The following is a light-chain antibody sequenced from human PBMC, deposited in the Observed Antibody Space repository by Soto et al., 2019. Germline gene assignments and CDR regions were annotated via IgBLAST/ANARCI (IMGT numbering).Light chain of an antibody. CDR2: AAS. Sequence: DIQMTQSPSSLSASVGDRVTITCRASQSISSYLNWYQQKPGKAPKLLIYAASSLQSGVPSRFSGSGSWTDFTLTISSLQPEEFATYYGQHSYSTPSTFGQGTTVEIK. CDR3: QHSYSTPST. V-gene: IGKV1-39*01. CDR1: QSISSY. J-gene: IGKJ1*01.